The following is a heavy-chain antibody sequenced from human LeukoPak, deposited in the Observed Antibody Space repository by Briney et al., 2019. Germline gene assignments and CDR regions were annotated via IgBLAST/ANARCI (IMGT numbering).Heavy chain of an antibody. CDR1: GLTLRPYS. CDR3: ARDRDWAFDY. J-gene: IGHJ4*02. CDR2: IRSSDGAI. Sequence: GGSLRLSCAASGLTLRPYSMNWVRQAPGKGLEWVSYIRSSDGAIAYADSVKGRFTISRDDAKNSLYLQMNSLRDEDTAVYYCARDRDWAFDYWGQGTLITVSS. D-gene: IGHD3-9*01. V-gene: IGHV3-48*02.